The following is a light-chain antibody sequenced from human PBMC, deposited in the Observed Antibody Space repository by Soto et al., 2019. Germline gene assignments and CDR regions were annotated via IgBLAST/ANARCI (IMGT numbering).Light chain of an antibody. CDR1: PDIRNY. J-gene: IGKJ4*01. CDR3: QQYRNLVALT. Sequence: PMPQSPSSLSATVGASVTITWRASPDIRNYLNWYQQKPWKAHKLLIYDASNLETGVPSRFSGSGSGTDFTFTISSLQPQDIATYYCQQYRNLVALTFGGGTKVDIK. V-gene: IGKV1-33*01. CDR2: DAS.